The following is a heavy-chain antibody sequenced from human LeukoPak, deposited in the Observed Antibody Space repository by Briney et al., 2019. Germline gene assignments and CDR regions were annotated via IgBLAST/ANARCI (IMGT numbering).Heavy chain of an antibody. CDR1: GFTFCIYA. CDR2: ISGSGGST. Sequence: GGSLRLSCAASGFTFCIYAMSWVRQAPGKGLEWVSAISGSGGSTYYADSVKGRFTISRDNSKNTLYLQMNSLRAEDTAVYYCAKDLVYDSSGYYTPGAFDIWGQGTMVTVSS. V-gene: IGHV3-23*01. D-gene: IGHD3-22*01. CDR3: AKDLVYDSSGYYTPGAFDI. J-gene: IGHJ3*02.